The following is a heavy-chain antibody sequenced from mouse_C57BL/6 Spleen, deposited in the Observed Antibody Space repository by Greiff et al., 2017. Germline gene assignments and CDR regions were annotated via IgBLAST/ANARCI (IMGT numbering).Heavy chain of an antibody. CDR3: ARRYYDYAGGPSWYFDV. J-gene: IGHJ1*03. Sequence: VQLQQSGPELVKPGASVKLSCKASGYTFTSYDINWVKQRPGKGLEWIGWLYPRDGSTKYNEKFKGKATLTVDTSSRPAYIEHHSLTSEDSAVYFCARRYYDYAGGPSWYFDVWGTGTTVTVAS. CDR1: GYTFTSYD. CDR2: LYPRDGST. V-gene: IGHV1-85*01. D-gene: IGHD2-4*01.